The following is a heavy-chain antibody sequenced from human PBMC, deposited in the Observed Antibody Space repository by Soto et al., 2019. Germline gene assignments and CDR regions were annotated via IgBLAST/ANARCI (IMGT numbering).Heavy chain of an antibody. Sequence: QVQLVESGGGVIQPGRSLRLSCAASGFTFSSYGMLWVRQAPGKGLEWVAVISHDGSNKYGADSVKGRFTISRDNSKNTLYLQMNSLRPEDSAVYYCAKPLTTVTNYYFDQWGQGTLVTVSS. D-gene: IGHD4-17*01. V-gene: IGHV3-30*18. CDR3: AKPLTTVTNYYFDQ. CDR1: GFTFSSYG. CDR2: ISHDGSNK. J-gene: IGHJ4*02.